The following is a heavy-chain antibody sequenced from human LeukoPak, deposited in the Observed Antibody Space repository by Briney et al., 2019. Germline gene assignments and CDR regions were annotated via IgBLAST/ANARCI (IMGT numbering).Heavy chain of an antibody. D-gene: IGHD2-2*01. CDR3: ARVSITRHYYYYYMDV. Sequence: ASVTVSCKASGYTFTSYDINWVRQAPGQGLEWMGWMNPNSGNTGYAQKFQGGVTMTRNTSISTAYMELSSLRSEDTAVYYCARVSITRHYYYYYMDVWGKGTTVTVSS. CDR2: MNPNSGNT. CDR1: GYTFTSYD. V-gene: IGHV1-8*01. J-gene: IGHJ6*03.